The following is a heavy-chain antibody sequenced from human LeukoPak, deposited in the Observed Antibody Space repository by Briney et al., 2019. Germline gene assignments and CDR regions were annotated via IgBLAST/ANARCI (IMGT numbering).Heavy chain of an antibody. D-gene: IGHD3-9*01. CDR3: AREPRLTISGFDP. CDR2: IYKSGST. Sequence: PSQTLSLTCKVSGDSISSGTYYWSWVRQPAGKDLEWVGRIYKSGSTNYNPSLKSRVSISVDTSKNQFSLKVNFVTAADTAVYYCAREPRLTISGFDPWGQGTLVTVSS. J-gene: IGHJ5*02. CDR1: GDSISSGTYY. V-gene: IGHV4-61*02.